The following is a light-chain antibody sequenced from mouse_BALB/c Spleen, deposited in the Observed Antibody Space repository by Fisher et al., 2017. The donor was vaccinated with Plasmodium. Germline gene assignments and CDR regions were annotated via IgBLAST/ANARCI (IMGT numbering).Light chain of an antibody. CDR1: QTVNNN. V-gene: IGKV5-43*01. CDR3: QQSNSWPLT. CDR2: YTS. Sequence: DIVITQTPVTLSVTPGDSVSLSCRASQTVNNNLHWYQQKSHESARRIINYTSQSISGIPSRFRGSGSGTDFTLSIKRVETEDFGMYFFQQSNSWPLTFGAGTKLELK. J-gene: IGKJ5*01.